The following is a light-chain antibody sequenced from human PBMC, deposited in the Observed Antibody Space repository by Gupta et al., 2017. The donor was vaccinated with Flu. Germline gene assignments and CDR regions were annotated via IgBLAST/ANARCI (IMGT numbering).Light chain of an antibody. CDR3: QQSYSTPPYT. CDR2: AAS. J-gene: IGKJ2*01. CDR1: QSISSY. Sequence: QMTQSPSSLSASVGDRVTITCRASQSISSYLNWYQQKPGKAPKLLIYAASSLQSGVPSRFSGSGSGTDFTLTISSLQPEDFATYYCQQSYSTPPYTFGQGTKLEIK. V-gene: IGKV1-39*01.